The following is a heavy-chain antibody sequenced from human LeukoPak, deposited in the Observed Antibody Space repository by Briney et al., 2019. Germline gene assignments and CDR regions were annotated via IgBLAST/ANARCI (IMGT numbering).Heavy chain of an antibody. V-gene: IGHV4-61*02. Sequence: PSETLSLTCTVSSGSISSGSYYWSWIRQPAGKGLEWIGRIYTSGSTNYNPSLKSRVTISVGTSKNQFSLKLSSVTAADTAVYYCARTRLGRHGAFDIWGQGTMVTVSS. D-gene: IGHD5-12*01. CDR3: ARTRLGRHGAFDI. J-gene: IGHJ3*02. CDR1: SGSISSGSYY. CDR2: IYTSGST.